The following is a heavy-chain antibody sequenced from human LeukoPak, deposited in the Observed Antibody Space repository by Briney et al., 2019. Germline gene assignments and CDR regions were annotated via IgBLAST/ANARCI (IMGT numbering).Heavy chain of an antibody. CDR2: IKEDGSKK. D-gene: IGHD6-19*01. J-gene: IGHJ6*02. CDR1: GFTFSNYW. Sequence: QPGGSLRLSCAASGFTFSNYWMSWVRRAPGKGLEWLANIKEDGSKKYYVDSVKGRFTISRDNAKNSLYLQMDSLRAEDTAVYYCARDPGRQYSSIADVWGQGTTVTVSS. V-gene: IGHV3-7*03. CDR3: ARDPGRQYSSIADV.